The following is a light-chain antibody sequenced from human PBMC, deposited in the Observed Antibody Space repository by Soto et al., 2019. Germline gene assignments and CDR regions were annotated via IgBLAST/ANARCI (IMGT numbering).Light chain of an antibody. CDR2: GAS. Sequence: EIVMTQSPATLSVSPGEIATLSFSASQSVSNNLAWYQQRPGQAPSLLIYGASTRATGIPARFSGSGSGTEFTLTISSLQSEDFGVYYCQQYSKWPPITFGQGTRLEIK. V-gene: IGKV3-15*01. CDR3: QQYSKWPPIT. J-gene: IGKJ5*01. CDR1: QSVSNN.